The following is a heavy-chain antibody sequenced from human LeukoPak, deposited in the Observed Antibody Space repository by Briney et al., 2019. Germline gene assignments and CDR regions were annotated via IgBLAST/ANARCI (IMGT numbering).Heavy chain of an antibody. V-gene: IGHV3-74*01. J-gene: IGHJ4*02. CDR2: ITSDGGSA. D-gene: IGHD3-10*01. CDR1: GFTFSNDW. CDR3: ARGGEGHIDLDY. Sequence: GGSLRLSCAASGFTFSNDWMHWVRQAPGKGLVWVSHITSDGGSATYADSVKGRFTISRDNAKNTLYLYMNSRRVDDTAVYYCARGGEGHIDLDYWGQGTLVTVSS.